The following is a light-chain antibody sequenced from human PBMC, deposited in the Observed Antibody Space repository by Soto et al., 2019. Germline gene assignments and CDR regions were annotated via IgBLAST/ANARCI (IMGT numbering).Light chain of an antibody. V-gene: IGKV3-11*01. J-gene: IGKJ4*01. CDR2: DAS. CDR3: QQRSNWPPT. CDR1: QSVSSF. Sequence: PGERATLSCRASQSVSSFLAWYQQRPGQPPRLLIYDASTRATGIPTKFSGSGSGTYFTLTINTLEPEDFAVYYCQQRSNWPPTFGGGTKVDI.